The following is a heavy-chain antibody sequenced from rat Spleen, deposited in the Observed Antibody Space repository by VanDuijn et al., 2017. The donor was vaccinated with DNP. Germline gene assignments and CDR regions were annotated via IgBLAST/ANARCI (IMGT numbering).Heavy chain of an antibody. Sequence: EVQLVGSGGGLVQPGRSLKLSCAASGFTFSDYNMAWVRQAPKKGLEWVATISFDGSNTYYRDSVKGRFTISRDNAKSTLYLQMNSLRSEDMATYYCIRWNSGHFDYWGQGVMVTVSS. J-gene: IGHJ2*01. D-gene: IGHD4-3*01. CDR2: ISFDGSNT. V-gene: IGHV5-7*01. CDR3: IRWNSGHFDY. CDR1: GFTFSDYN.